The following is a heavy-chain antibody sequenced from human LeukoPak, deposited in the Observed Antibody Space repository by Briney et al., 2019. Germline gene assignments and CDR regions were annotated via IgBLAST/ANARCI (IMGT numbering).Heavy chain of an antibody. CDR1: GYAFSNYW. CDR3: ARHHSSTWPQGSWFDP. J-gene: IGHJ5*02. V-gene: IGHV5-51*01. Sequence: TGESLKISCKGSGYAFSNYWIVWVRQMPGKGLEWMGIIYPGDSETRYSPSFQGPVTISADKSIDTAYLQWSSLKASDTAIYYCARHHSSTWPQGSWFDPWGQGTLVTVSS. D-gene: IGHD2-2*01. CDR2: IYPGDSET.